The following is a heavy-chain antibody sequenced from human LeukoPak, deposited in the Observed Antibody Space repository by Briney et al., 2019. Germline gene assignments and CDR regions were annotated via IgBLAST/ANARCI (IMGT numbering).Heavy chain of an antibody. CDR3: ARGSWNDVWFDP. CDR2: IYYSGST. J-gene: IGHJ5*02. D-gene: IGHD1-1*01. Sequence: PSETLSLTCTVSGGSISSYYWSWVRQPPGKGLEWLGYIYYSGSTNYDPSLNSRVTISVDKPKNQFSLKLSSVTAADTAVYYCARGSWNDVWFDPWGQGTLVTVSS. V-gene: IGHV4-59*01. CDR1: GGSISSYY.